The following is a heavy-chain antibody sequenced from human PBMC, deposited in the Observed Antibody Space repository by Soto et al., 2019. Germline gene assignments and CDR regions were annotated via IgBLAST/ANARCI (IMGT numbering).Heavy chain of an antibody. CDR2: IYYSGST. J-gene: IGHJ4*02. V-gene: IGHV4-59*01. D-gene: IGHD2-15*01. CDR1: GGSISSYY. Sequence: SETLSLTCTVSGGSISSYYWSWIRQPPGKGLEWIGYIYYSGSTNYNPSLKSRVTISVDTSKNQFSLKLSSVTAADTAVYYCARYDRYCSGGRCYSYEASDYWGQGTLVTVSS. CDR3: ARYDRYCSGGRCYSYEASDY.